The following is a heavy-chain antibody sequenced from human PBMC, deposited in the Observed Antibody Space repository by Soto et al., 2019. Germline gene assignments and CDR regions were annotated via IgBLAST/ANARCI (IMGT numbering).Heavy chain of an antibody. Sequence: ASVKVSCKASGYTFTSYGISWVRQAPGQGLEWMGWINAGNGNTKYSQKFQGRVTITRDTSASTAHMELSSLRSEDTAVYYCARTVGYYYGMDVWGQGTTVTVSS. CDR1: GYTFTSYG. CDR2: INAGNGNT. CDR3: ARTVGYYYGMDV. V-gene: IGHV1-3*01. D-gene: IGHD4-17*01. J-gene: IGHJ6*02.